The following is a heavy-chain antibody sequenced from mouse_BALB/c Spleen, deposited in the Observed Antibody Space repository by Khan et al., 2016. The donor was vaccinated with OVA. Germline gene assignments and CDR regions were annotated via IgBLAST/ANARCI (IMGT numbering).Heavy chain of an antibody. J-gene: IGHJ2*01. Sequence: QVQLKQSGAELAKPGASVKMSCKASGYTFSNYWIHWVKQRPGQGLEWIGYINPRSGYTYYNQTFNDKATLTTDKSSSTAYMQLRSLTSEDSAVYYCARDRIDYWGQGTTLTVSS. CDR3: ARDRIDY. V-gene: IGHV1-7*01. CDR2: INPRSGYT. CDR1: GYTFSNYW.